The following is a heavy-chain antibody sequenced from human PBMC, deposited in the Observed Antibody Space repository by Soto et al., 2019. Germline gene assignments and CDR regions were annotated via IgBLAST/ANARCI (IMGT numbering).Heavy chain of an antibody. Sequence: GGSLRLPCAASGFTFSSYGIKWVRQAPGKGLEWVAVIWYDGSNKYYADSVKGRFTISRDNSKNTLYLQMNSLRAEDTAVYYCARRFRQLVHGLFDYWDQGTLVTVSS. D-gene: IGHD6-6*01. J-gene: IGHJ4*02. CDR1: GFTFSSYG. V-gene: IGHV3-33*01. CDR3: ARRFRQLVHGLFDY. CDR2: IWYDGSNK.